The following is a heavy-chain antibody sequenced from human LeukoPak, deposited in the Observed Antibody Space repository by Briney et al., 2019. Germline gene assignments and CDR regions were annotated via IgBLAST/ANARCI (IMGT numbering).Heavy chain of an antibody. CDR2: IIPIFGTT. CDR1: GGTFSSYA. CDR3: ARGGLISAARPEGNDFDY. D-gene: IGHD6-6*01. J-gene: IGHJ4*02. V-gene: IGHV1-69*13. Sequence: ASVKVSCKASGGTFSSYAINWVRQAPGQGLEWMGGIIPIFGTTNFAQKFQGRVTVTADESTSTAYMELSRLRSDDTAVYYCARGGLISAARPEGNDFDYWGQGTLVTVSS.